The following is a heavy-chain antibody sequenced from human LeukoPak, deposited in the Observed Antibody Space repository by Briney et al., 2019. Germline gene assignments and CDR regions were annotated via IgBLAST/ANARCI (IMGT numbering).Heavy chain of an antibody. CDR1: GFIFSSYA. D-gene: IGHD3-10*01. CDR2: ISGSGTTT. CDR3: AKAGHYGSGSYYSDY. Sequence: GGSLRLSCAASGFIFSSYAMTWVRQAPGRGLEWLSTISGSGTTTYYVDSVKGRFTVSRDNSKNTLYLQMSSLRAGDTAVYYCAKAGHYGSGSYYSDYWGRGTLVTVSP. J-gene: IGHJ4*02. V-gene: IGHV3-23*01.